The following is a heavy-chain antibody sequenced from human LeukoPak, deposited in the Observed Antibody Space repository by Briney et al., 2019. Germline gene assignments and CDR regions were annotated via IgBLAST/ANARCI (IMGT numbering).Heavy chain of an antibody. CDR2: IRYDGSNK. Sequence: GGSLRLSCAASGFTFDDYGMSWVRQAPSKGLEWVAFIRYDGSNKYYADSVKGRFTISRDNAKNSLYLQMSSLRPEDMALYYCAKGGGGRLIYYYYMDVWGKGTTVTVSS. D-gene: IGHD3-16*01. J-gene: IGHJ6*03. CDR1: GFTFDDYG. CDR3: AKGGGGRLIYYYYMDV. V-gene: IGHV3-30*02.